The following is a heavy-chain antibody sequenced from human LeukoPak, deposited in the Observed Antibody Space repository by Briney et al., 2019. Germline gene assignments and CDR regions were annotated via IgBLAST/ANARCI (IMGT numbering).Heavy chain of an antibody. D-gene: IGHD3-22*01. CDR2: ISGSGGST. CDR3: APDSSGYYYDTKNDY. Sequence: PTGRSLRLSCAASGFTFSSYAMSWVRQAPGKGLEWVSAISGSGGSTYYADSVKGRFTISRDNSKNTLYLQMNSLRAEDTAVYYCAPDSSGYYYDTKNDYWGQGTLVTVSS. V-gene: IGHV3-23*01. J-gene: IGHJ4*02. CDR1: GFTFSSYA.